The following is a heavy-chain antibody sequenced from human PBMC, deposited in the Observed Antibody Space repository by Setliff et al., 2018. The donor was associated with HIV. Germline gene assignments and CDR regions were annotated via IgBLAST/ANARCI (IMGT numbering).Heavy chain of an antibody. CDR1: GFTFSSYG. D-gene: IGHD6-19*01. CDR2: IRYTGSNK. V-gene: IGHV3-30*02. J-gene: IGHJ3*02. CDR3: ARDLGSEQWLPDAFDI. Sequence: GSLRLSCAASGFTFSSYGIHWVRQAPGKGLEWVAFIRYTGSNKYYADSVKGRFTISRDNSKNTLYLQMNSLRAEDTALYYCARDLGSEQWLPDAFDIWGQGTMVTVSS.